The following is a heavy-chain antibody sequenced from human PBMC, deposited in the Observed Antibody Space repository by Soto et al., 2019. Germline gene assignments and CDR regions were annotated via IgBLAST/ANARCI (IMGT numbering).Heavy chain of an antibody. CDR1: GFIFSNYA. V-gene: IGHV3-23*01. CDR2: VTSRGDTT. J-gene: IGHJ4*02. D-gene: IGHD3-16*01. CDR3: AKDRLGGGLDY. Sequence: EVQLLQSGGGLVQPGGSLRLSCAASGFIFSNYAMNWARQAPGRGLEWASIVTSRGDTTSYADSVKGRFTISRDNSKNTLYLQVNSLTAEDTAVYYCAKDRLGGGLDYWGQGTLVSVSS.